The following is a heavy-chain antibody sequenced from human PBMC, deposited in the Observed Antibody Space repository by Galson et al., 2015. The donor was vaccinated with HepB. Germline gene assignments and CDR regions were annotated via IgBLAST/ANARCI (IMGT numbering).Heavy chain of an antibody. CDR3: ARDGYYYGSGSYPPPDY. Sequence: SLRLSCAASGFTFSSYAMHWVRQAPGKGLEWVAVISYDGSNKYYADSVKGRFTISRDNSKNTLYLQMNSLRAEDTAVYYCARDGYYYGSGSYPPPDYWGQGTLVTVSS. CDR2: ISYDGSNK. V-gene: IGHV3-30*04. J-gene: IGHJ4*02. D-gene: IGHD3-10*01. CDR1: GFTFSSYA.